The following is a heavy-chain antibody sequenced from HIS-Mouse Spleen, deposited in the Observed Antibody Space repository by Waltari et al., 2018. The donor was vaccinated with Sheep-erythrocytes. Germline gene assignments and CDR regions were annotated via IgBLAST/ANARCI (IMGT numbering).Heavy chain of an antibody. CDR2: IYYSGST. D-gene: IGHD5-18*01. Sequence: QLQLQESGPGLVKPSETLSLTCTVSGGSISSSSYYWGWFRQPPGKGLEWIGSIYYSGSTYYNPSLKSRVTISVDTSKNQFSQKLSSVTAADTAVYYCARHKDTAMVHFDYWGQGTLVTVSS. CDR3: ARHKDTAMVHFDY. V-gene: IGHV4-39*01. J-gene: IGHJ4*02. CDR1: GGSISSSSYY.